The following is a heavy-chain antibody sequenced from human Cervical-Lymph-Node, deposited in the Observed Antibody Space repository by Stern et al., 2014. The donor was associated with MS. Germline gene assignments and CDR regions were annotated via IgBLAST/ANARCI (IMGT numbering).Heavy chain of an antibody. CDR2: ISWNSGTI. Sequence: VQLVESGGGLVQPGWSLRLSCAASGFTFDDYAMHWVRQAPGKGLEWVSGISWNSGTIIYADSVKGRFTISRDNAKNSLYLQMTFLRPEDTALYYCAKVRSSSWWFYFDHWGQGTLLTVSS. V-gene: IGHV3-9*01. CDR3: AKVRSSSWWFYFDH. J-gene: IGHJ4*02. CDR1: GFTFDDYA. D-gene: IGHD6-13*01.